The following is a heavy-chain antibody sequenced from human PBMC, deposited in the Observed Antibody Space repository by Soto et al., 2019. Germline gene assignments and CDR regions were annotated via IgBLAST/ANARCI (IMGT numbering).Heavy chain of an antibody. CDR3: AKDRMITFGGVIAFDY. J-gene: IGHJ4*02. D-gene: IGHD3-16*02. V-gene: IGHV3-23*01. CDR1: GFTFSSYA. Sequence: GGSLSLSCAASGFTFSSYAMSWVRQAPGKGLEWVSAISGSGGSTYYADSVKGRFTISRDNSKNTLYLQMNSLRAEDTAVYYCAKDRMITFGGVIAFDYWGQGTLVTVSS. CDR2: ISGSGGST.